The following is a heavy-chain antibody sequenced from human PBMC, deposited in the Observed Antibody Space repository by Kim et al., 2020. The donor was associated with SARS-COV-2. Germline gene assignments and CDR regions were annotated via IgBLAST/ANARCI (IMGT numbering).Heavy chain of an antibody. D-gene: IGHD3-9*01. Sequence: SVKVSCKASGGTFSSYAISWVRQAPGQGLEWMGGIIPIFGTANYAQKFQGRVTITADESTSTAYMELSSLRSEDTAVYYCARELIRYFDWPVPDAFDIWGQGTMVTVSS. CDR1: GGTFSSYA. J-gene: IGHJ3*02. CDR3: ARELIRYFDWPVPDAFDI. V-gene: IGHV1-69*13. CDR2: IIPIFGTA.